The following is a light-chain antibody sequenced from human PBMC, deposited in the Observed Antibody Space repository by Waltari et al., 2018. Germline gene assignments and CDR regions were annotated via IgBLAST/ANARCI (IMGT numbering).Light chain of an antibody. J-gene: IGLJ2*01. CDR2: DVN. V-gene: IGLV2-14*01. CDR3: SSPSTNNVFV. Sequence: QSALTQPASVSASPGQSITISCTGTSGDIGGSDFVSWYQHHPGRAPKALIFDVNHRPSGIPDRFSGSKSGNTASLTISGLQAEDDADYYCSSPSTNNVFVFGGGTKVTVL. CDR1: SGDIGGSDF.